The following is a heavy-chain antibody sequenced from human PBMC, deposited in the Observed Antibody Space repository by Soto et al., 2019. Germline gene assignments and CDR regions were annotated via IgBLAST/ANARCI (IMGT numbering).Heavy chain of an antibody. D-gene: IGHD6-13*01. J-gene: IGHJ4*02. Sequence: QITLKESGPTLVKPTQTLTLTCTFSGFSLSTSGVGVGWIRQPPGKALEWLALIYWDDDKRYSPSLKSRLTITKDTPKNQVGLTMTNMDPVDTATYYCAHRRRGIAAAGTFDYWGQGTLVTVSS. V-gene: IGHV2-5*02. CDR3: AHRRRGIAAAGTFDY. CDR1: GFSLSTSGVG. CDR2: IYWDDDK.